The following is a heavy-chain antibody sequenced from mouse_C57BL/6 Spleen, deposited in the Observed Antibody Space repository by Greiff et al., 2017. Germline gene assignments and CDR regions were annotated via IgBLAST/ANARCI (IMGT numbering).Heavy chain of an antibody. CDR3: ARSGAYYFDY. Sequence: VQLKESGAELVRPGTSVKVSCKAFGYAFTNYLIEWVKQRPGQGLEWIGVINPGSGGTNYNEKFKGKATLTADKSSSTAYMQLSSLTSEDSAVYFCARSGAYYFDYWGQGTTLTVSS. J-gene: IGHJ2*01. CDR2: INPGSGGT. CDR1: GYAFTNYL. D-gene: IGHD3-1*01. V-gene: IGHV1-54*01.